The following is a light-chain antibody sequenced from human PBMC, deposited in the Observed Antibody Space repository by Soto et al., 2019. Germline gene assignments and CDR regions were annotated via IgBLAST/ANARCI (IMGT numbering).Light chain of an antibody. J-gene: IGLJ1*01. CDR1: SSELGSYDL. V-gene: IGLV2-23*02. Sequence: QPVLTQPVSVSGSPGQSRTISCTGTSSELGSYDLVSWYQQHPGKAPKLMVYEVTKRPSGVSNRFSGSKSGNTASLTISWLQAEDEADYSCSSYAGSGTFYVFGSGTKVTVL. CDR2: EVT. CDR3: SSYAGSGTFYV.